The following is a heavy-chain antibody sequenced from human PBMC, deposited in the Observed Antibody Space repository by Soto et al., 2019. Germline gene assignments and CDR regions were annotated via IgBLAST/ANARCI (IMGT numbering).Heavy chain of an antibody. CDR3: AKGNTSGWYFFDY. CDR2: ISGTGRST. Sequence: GGSLRLSCEASGFTFSNCAMSWVRQAPGKGLEWVSGISGTGRSTFYADSVKDRFTISRDNSKNTVYPQMSSLRAEDTAVYFCAKGNTSGWYFFDYWGQGTPVTVSS. CDR1: GFTFSNCA. J-gene: IGHJ4*02. D-gene: IGHD6-19*01. V-gene: IGHV3-23*01.